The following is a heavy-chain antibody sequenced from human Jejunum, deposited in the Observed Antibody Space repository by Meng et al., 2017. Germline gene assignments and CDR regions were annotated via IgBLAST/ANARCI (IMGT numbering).Heavy chain of an antibody. CDR1: GGSDSCRSFY. Sequence: ESGPGVVSAAETQYPAGSVSGGSDSCRSFYWTWIRRPPGKGLEWIVYCFGSVSAKNDPSLSSRVTKSADTSKNQFSLELSSVTAADTALYYCATYVYGDGLAYLDYWGQGSLVTVSS. D-gene: IGHD4-17*01. CDR3: ATYVYGDGLAYLDY. V-gene: IGHV4-61*01. CDR2: CFGSVSA. J-gene: IGHJ4*02.